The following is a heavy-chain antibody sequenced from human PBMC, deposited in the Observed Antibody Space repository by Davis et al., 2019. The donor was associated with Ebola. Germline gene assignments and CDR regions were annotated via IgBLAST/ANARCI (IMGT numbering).Heavy chain of an antibody. D-gene: IGHD3-10*01. CDR2: ISASGTGR. V-gene: IGHV3-23*01. Sequence: GGSLRLSCAASGFTFSSYWMHWVRQAPGKGLDWVSVISASGTGRNYADAVKGRFTMSRDNSRNTVYLQMNSLRVEDTAVYFCAKGTMVRGSDQHWGQGTLVTVSS. CDR3: AKGTMVRGSDQH. CDR1: GFTFSSYW. J-gene: IGHJ1*01.